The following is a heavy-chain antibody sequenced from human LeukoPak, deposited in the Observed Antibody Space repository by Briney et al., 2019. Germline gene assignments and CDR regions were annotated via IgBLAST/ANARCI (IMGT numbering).Heavy chain of an antibody. Sequence: GGSLRLSCAASGFTFSSYSMNWVRQAPGKGLEWVSYISSSSSTIYYADSVKGRFTISRDNAKNSLYLQMSSLSVEDTAVYYCAKDEGFITLIQGVGTTYYYYMDVWGKGTTVTVSS. D-gene: IGHD3-10*01. J-gene: IGHJ6*03. CDR1: GFTFSSYS. V-gene: IGHV3-48*01. CDR3: AKDEGFITLIQGVGTTYYYYMDV. CDR2: ISSSSSTI.